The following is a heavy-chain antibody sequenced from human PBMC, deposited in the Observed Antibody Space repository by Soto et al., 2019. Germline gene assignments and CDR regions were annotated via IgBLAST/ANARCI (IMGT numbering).Heavy chain of an antibody. Sequence: GGSLRLSCAASGFTFSSYAMSWVRQAPGKGLEWVSAISGSSGSTYYADSVKGRFTISRDNAKNSLYLQMNSLRAEDTAVYYCARDPIVVVVAAFDIWGQGTMVTVSS. CDR2: ISGSSGST. J-gene: IGHJ3*02. D-gene: IGHD2-15*01. V-gene: IGHV3-21*01. CDR1: GFTFSSYA. CDR3: ARDPIVVVVAAFDI.